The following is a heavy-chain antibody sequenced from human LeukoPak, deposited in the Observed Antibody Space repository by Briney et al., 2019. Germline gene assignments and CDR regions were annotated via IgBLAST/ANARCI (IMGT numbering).Heavy chain of an antibody. CDR3: AKDQPGDDSSGLGYYFDY. CDR2: ISGSGGST. CDR1: GFTFSSYA. V-gene: IGHV3-23*01. Sequence: PGGSLRLSCAASGFTFSSYAMSWVRQAPGKGVEWVSAISGSGGSTYYADCVKGRFNISRDNSKNTLYLQMNSLRAEDTAVYYCAKDQPGDDSSGLGYYFDYWGQGTLVTVSS. J-gene: IGHJ4*02. D-gene: IGHD3-22*01.